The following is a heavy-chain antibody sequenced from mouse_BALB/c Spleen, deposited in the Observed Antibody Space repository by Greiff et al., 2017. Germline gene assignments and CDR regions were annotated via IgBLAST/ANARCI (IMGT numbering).Heavy chain of an antibody. J-gene: IGHJ4*01. CDR3: ASLITTVDAMDY. CDR2: ISSGGGST. Sequence: EVQGVESGGGLVKPGGSLKLSCAASGFAFSSYDMSWVRQTPEKRLEWVAYISSGGGSTYYPDTVKGRFTISRDNAKNTLYLQMSSLKSEDTAMYYCASLITTVDAMDYWGQGTSVTVSS. V-gene: IGHV5-12-1*01. D-gene: IGHD1-1*01. CDR1: GFAFSSYD.